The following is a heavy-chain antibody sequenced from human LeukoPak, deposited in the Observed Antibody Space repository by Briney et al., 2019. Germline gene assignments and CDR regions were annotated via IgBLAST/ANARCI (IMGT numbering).Heavy chain of an antibody. V-gene: IGHV3-30*18. D-gene: IGHD6-19*01. Sequence: PGRSLRLSCAASGFTFSDYGIHWVRQAPGKGLEWVAVISYDGSNKYYADSVKGRFTISRDNSKNTLYLQMNSLRPEDTAVYYCAKPFAAVPAGFSYYFDYWGQGTLVTVSS. CDR2: ISYDGSNK. CDR1: GFTFSDYG. CDR3: AKPFAAVPAGFSYYFDY. J-gene: IGHJ4*02.